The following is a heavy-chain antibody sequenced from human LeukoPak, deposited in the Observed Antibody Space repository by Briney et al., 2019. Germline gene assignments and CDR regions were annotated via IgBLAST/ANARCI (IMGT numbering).Heavy chain of an antibody. CDR3: ARGPSVGATTIDFDY. CDR1: GFIVSSNY. J-gene: IGHJ4*02. CDR2: IYSGGST. V-gene: IGHV3-53*01. D-gene: IGHD1-26*01. Sequence: GGSLRLSCAASGFIVSSNYMSWVRQAPGKGLEWVSVIYSGGSTYYADSVKGRFTISRDNSKNTLYLQMNSLRAEDTAVYYCARGPSVGATTIDFDYWGQGTLVTVSS.